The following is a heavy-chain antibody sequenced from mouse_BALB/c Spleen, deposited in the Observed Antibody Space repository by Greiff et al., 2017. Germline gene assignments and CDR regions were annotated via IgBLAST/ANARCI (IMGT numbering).Heavy chain of an antibody. Sequence: DVKLVESGGGLVQPGGSRKLSCAASGFTFSSFGMHWVRQAPEKGLEWVAYISSGSSTIYYADTVKGRFTISRDNPKNTLFLQMTSLRSEDTAMYYCARSLYGNYVGHYFDYWGQGTTLTVSS. J-gene: IGHJ2*01. CDR1: GFTFSSFG. CDR3: ARSLYGNYVGHYFDY. CDR2: ISSGSSTI. V-gene: IGHV5-17*02. D-gene: IGHD2-1*01.